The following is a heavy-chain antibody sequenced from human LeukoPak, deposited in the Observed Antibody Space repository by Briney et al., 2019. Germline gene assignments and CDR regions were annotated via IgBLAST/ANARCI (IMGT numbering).Heavy chain of an antibody. CDR2: IGTSTSPI. V-gene: IGHV3-48*01. CDR1: GFTFSSYS. D-gene: IGHD5-12*01. J-gene: IGHJ4*02. CDR3: GRSQGFSGYGSYFDY. Sequence: GGSLRLSCAASGFTFSSYSMNWVRQAPGKGLEWISYIGTSTSPIYYADSVKGRFTISRDNAENSLYLQMNSLRAEDTAVYYCGRSQGFSGYGSYFDYWGQGTLVTVSA.